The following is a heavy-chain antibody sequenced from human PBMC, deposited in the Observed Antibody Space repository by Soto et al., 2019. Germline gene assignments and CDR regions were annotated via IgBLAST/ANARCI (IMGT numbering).Heavy chain of an antibody. J-gene: IGHJ5*02. V-gene: IGHV4-39*02. CDR2: IYYSGST. Sequence: PSETLSLTCTVSGGSISSSSYYWGWIRQPPGKGLEWIGSIYYSGSTYYNPSLKSRVTISVDTSKNQFSLKLSSVTAADTAVYYCARERVVAATHRMRWFDPWGQGTLVTVSS. D-gene: IGHD2-15*01. CDR1: GGSISSSSYY. CDR3: ARERVVAATHRMRWFDP.